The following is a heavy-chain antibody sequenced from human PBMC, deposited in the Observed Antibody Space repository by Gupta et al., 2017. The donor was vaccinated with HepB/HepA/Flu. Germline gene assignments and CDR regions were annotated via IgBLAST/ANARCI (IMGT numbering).Heavy chain of an antibody. Sequence: QLQLVSPGGGLVKPGGSLRLSCAASGLPFRDYYMSWIRQAPGKGLRLVSYISSSGSTIYYADSVKGRFTISRDNAKNSLYLQMNSLRAEDTAVYYCAGEYPARYYYYGMDVWGQGTTVTVSS. V-gene: IGHV3-11*01. CDR1: GLPFRDYY. CDR2: ISSSGSTI. D-gene: IGHD6-6*01. CDR3: AGEYPARYYYYGMDV. J-gene: IGHJ6*02.